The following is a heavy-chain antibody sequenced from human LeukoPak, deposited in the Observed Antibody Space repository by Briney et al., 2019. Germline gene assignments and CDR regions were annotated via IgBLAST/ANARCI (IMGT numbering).Heavy chain of an antibody. CDR3: ARHRGPSLHSSGYFDY. J-gene: IGHJ4*02. V-gene: IGHV3-30-3*01. CDR1: GFPFSGYA. Sequence: PGGSLRLSCAASGFPFSGYAIHWVRQAPGKGLEWVAVISHDGTNKYYADSVKGRFTISRDNSKNTLYLQMNSLRTEDTAAYYCARHRGPSLHSSGYFDYWGQGTLVTVSS. CDR2: ISHDGTNK. D-gene: IGHD3-22*01.